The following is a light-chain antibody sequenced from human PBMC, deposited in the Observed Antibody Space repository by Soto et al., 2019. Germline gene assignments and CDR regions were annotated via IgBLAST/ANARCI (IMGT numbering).Light chain of an antibody. Sequence: EIVMTQSPATLSVSPGERVTLSCRTSQSVTSKLAWYQQKPGQAPRLLIYGASTRATGIPARFSGSGSGTEFTLTISSLQSEDFAVYYCQQYDNWPRTFGQGTKVEIK. CDR1: QSVTSK. J-gene: IGKJ1*01. V-gene: IGKV3-15*01. CDR2: GAS. CDR3: QQYDNWPRT.